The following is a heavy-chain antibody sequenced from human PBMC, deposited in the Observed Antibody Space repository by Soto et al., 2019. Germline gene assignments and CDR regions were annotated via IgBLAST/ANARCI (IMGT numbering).Heavy chain of an antibody. CDR1: GFAFSSYA. CDR2: ISSRDSYR. D-gene: IGHD3-10*01. Sequence: GSLRLSCAASGFAFSSYAMNWVRQAPGKGLEWVSSISSRDSYRYYADSVKGRFTISRDNAKNSLSLQVNSLRAEDTAVYFCARSRGGQEADYWGQGTLVTVSS. J-gene: IGHJ4*02. V-gene: IGHV3-21*01. CDR3: ARSRGGQEADY.